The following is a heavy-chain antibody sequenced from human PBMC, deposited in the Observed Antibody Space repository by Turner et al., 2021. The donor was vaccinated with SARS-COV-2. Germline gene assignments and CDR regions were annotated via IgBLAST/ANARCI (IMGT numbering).Heavy chain of an antibody. Sequence: EVQLVESGGGLVKPGGSLRLSCAASGFSFSSYSMNWVRQAPGKGREWVSSISSRSSYIYYADSVKGRFTISRDNAKNSLHLQMNSLRAEDTAVYYCARGDDFWSGYYYYGMDVWGQGTTVTVSS. J-gene: IGHJ6*02. V-gene: IGHV3-21*01. CDR2: ISSRSSYI. CDR1: GFSFSSYS. CDR3: ARGDDFWSGYYYYGMDV. D-gene: IGHD3-3*01.